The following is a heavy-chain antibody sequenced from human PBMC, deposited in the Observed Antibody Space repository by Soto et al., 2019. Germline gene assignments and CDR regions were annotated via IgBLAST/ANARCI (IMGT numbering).Heavy chain of an antibody. J-gene: IGHJ5*02. V-gene: IGHV3-23*01. D-gene: IGHD3-22*01. Sequence: AGGSLRLSCAASGFTFSSYAMSWVRQAPGKGLEWVSAISGSGGSTYYADSVKGRFTIYRDNSKNTLFLQMNSLRAEDTAVYHCACPLVVPGHNWFDTWGQGTLVTVSS. CDR3: ACPLVVPGHNWFDT. CDR2: ISGSGGST. CDR1: GFTFSSYA.